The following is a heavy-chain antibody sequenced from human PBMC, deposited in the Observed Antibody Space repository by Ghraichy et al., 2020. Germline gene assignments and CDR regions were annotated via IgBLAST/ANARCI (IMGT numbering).Heavy chain of an antibody. V-gene: IGHV3-21*01. CDR1: GFTFSSYS. J-gene: IGHJ6*02. CDR2: ISSSSSYI. D-gene: IGHD6-13*01. Sequence: GGSLRLSCAASGFTFSSYSMNWVRQAPGKGLEWVSSISSSSSYIYYADSVKGRFTISRDNAKNSLYLQMNSLRAEDTAVYYCARDYSSSWYDYYYYYGMDVWGQGTTVTVSS. CDR3: ARDYSSSWYDYYYYYGMDV.